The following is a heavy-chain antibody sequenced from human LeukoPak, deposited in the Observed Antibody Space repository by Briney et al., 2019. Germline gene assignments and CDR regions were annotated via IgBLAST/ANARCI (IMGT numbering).Heavy chain of an antibody. CDR3: ARAGPSSIAARPSDY. Sequence: ASVKVSCKASGYTFINYGISWVRLAPGQGLEWMGWISAYNGNTDYAQNLQGRVTMTADTSTNTASVELRSLRSDDTAVYYCARAGPSSIAARPSDYWGQGTLVTVSS. CDR2: ISAYNGNT. J-gene: IGHJ4*02. CDR1: GYTFINYG. V-gene: IGHV1-18*01. D-gene: IGHD6-6*01.